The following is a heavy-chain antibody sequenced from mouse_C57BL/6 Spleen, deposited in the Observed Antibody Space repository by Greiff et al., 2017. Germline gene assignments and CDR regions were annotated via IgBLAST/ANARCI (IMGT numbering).Heavy chain of an antibody. J-gene: IGHJ1*03. CDR2: IHPNSGST. CDR3: ARKEDGYYGWYVDV. V-gene: IGHV1-64*01. Sequence: QVQLQQPGAELVKPGASVKLSCKASGYTFTSYWMHWVKQRPGQGLEWIGMIHPNSGSTNYNETFKSQATLTVDKSSSTAYMQLSSLTSEDSAVYYCARKEDGYYGWYVDVWGTGTTVTVSA. D-gene: IGHD2-3*01. CDR1: GYTFTSYW.